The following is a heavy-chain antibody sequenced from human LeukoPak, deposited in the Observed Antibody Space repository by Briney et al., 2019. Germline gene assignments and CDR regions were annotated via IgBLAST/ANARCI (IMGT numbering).Heavy chain of an antibody. D-gene: IGHD5-12*01. CDR3: ARGGYSFDY. CDR2: LHPDGSER. J-gene: IGHJ4*02. V-gene: IGHV3-7*01. Sequence: PGGSLRLSCVASGLSFTKYWMTWVRQAPGKGLEWVARLHPDGSERNYVGSVEGRFTVFGDNAKSSLFLQMHSLRVEDTAVYYCARGGYSFDYLGQGTLVTVPS. CDR1: GLSFTKYW.